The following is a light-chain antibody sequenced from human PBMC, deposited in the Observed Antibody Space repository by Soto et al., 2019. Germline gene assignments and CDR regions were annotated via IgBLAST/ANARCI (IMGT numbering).Light chain of an antibody. CDR2: GAS. CDR3: QHYGSLPTT. J-gene: IGKJ1*01. CDR1: QSVSSSY. V-gene: IGKV3-20*01. Sequence: EIVLTQSPGTLSLSPGERATLSCRASQSVSSSYLAWYQQKPGQAPRLVIFGASRRATGIPDRFSGSGSGTDFTLTISRLEPEDLAVYYCQHYGSLPTTFGQGTKVDIK.